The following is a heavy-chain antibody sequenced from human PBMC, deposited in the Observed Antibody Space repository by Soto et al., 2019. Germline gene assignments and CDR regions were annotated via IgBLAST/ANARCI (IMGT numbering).Heavy chain of an antibody. CDR3: ARDSAAAGREGYYYYGMDV. V-gene: IGHV1-69*13. CDR2: IIPIFGTA. Sequence: ASVKVSCKASGGTFSSYAISWVRRAPGQGLEWMGGIIPIFGTANYAQKFQGRVTITADESTSTAYMELSSLRSEDTAVYYCARDSAAAGREGYYYYGMDVWGQGTTVTVSS. CDR1: GGTFSSYA. D-gene: IGHD6-13*01. J-gene: IGHJ6*02.